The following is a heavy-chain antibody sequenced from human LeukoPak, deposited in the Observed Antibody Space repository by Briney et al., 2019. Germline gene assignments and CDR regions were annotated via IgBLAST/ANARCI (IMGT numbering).Heavy chain of an antibody. V-gene: IGHV4-38-2*01. D-gene: IGHD2-2*01. J-gene: IGHJ4*02. Sequence: PSETLSLTCAVSGYSISSGYYWGWIRQPPGKGLEWIGSIYHSGSTYYNPSLKSRVTILVDTSKNQFSLKLSSVTAADTAVYYCARHQPGDIVVVPFDYWGQGTLVTVSS. CDR3: ARHQPGDIVVVPFDY. CDR1: GYSISSGYY. CDR2: IYHSGST.